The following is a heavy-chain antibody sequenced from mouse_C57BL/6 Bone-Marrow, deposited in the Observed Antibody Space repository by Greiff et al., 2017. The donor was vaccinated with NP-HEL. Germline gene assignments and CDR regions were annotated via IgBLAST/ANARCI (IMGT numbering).Heavy chain of an antibody. D-gene: IGHD1-1*01. CDR1: GYTFTDYY. V-gene: IGHV1-26*01. Sequence: EVQLQQSGPELVKPGASVKISCKASGYTFTDYYMNWVKQSHGKSLEWIGDINPNNGGTSYNQKFKGKATLTVDKSSSTAYMELRSLTSEDSAVYYCARQYYGSNYYAMDYWGQGTSVTVSS. CDR3: ARQYYGSNYYAMDY. J-gene: IGHJ4*01. CDR2: INPNNGGT.